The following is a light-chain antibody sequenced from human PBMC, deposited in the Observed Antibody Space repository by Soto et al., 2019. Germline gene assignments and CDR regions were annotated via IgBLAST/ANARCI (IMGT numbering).Light chain of an antibody. CDR3: GSFTSSTTYV. CDR1: SSDVGAYNY. CDR2: EVS. V-gene: IGLV2-14*01. J-gene: IGLJ1*01. Sequence: QSVLTQPASVSGSPGQAITISCTGTSSDVGAYNYVSWYQQQPGKAPKLMISEVSKRPSGVSNRFSGSKSGNTASLIISGLQAEDEADYYCGSFTSSTTYVFGTGTKVTV.